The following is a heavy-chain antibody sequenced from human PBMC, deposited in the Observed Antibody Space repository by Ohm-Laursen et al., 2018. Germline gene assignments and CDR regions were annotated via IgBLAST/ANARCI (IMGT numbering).Heavy chain of an antibody. J-gene: IGHJ5*02. CDR1: GGSISSYY. CDR3: ARRQGGSLSRPGWFDP. CDR2: IYYSGST. D-gene: IGHD3-16*01. Sequence: SETLSLTCAVSGGSISSYYWSWIRQPPGKGLEWIGYIYYSGSTNYNPSLKSRVTISVDTSKNQFSLKLSSVTAADTAVYYCARRQGGSLSRPGWFDPWGQGTLVTVSS. V-gene: IGHV4-59*01.